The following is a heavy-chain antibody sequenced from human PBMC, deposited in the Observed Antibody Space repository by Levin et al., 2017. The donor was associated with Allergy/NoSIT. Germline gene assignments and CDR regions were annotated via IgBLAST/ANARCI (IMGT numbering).Heavy chain of an antibody. J-gene: IGHJ4*02. CDR1: GYTFSSYA. D-gene: IGHD3-9*01. Sequence: GGSLRLSCRASGYTFSSYAIAWVRQAPGQGLEFLGWVSGHNGVPNYAQSFQGQSLQGRVSMTIDPSMNTAYLGLESLRSDDTAVFYCARFLLGRLWHHRYLDHWGQGTLVTVSS. V-gene: IGHV1-18*01. CDR2: VSGHNGVP. CDR3: ARFLLGRLWHHRYLDH.